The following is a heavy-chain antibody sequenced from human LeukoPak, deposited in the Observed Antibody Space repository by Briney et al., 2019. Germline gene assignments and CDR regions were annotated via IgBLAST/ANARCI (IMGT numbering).Heavy chain of an antibody. CDR2: ISAYNGNT. V-gene: IGHV1-18*01. Sequence: ASVKVSCKASGYTFTNYAMNWVRQAPGQGLEWTGWISAYNGNTELAQKFQGRVTLATDASTSTAYVEPRSLTSDDTAVYFCARGGSRSRRGDDAFDIWGQGTMVTVSS. D-gene: IGHD3-10*01. J-gene: IGHJ3*02. CDR3: ARGGSRSRRGDDAFDI. CDR1: GYTFTNYA.